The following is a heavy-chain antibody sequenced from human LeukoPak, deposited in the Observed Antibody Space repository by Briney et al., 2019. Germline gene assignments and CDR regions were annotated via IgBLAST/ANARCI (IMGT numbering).Heavy chain of an antibody. CDR2: MNPNSGNT. Sequence: GASVKVSCKASGYTFTSYDINWVRQATGQGLEWMGWMNPNSGNTGYAQKFQGRVTMTRNTSISTAYMELSSLRSEDTAVYYCARVQVPYSSGQEDYFDYWGQGTLVTVSS. CDR1: GYTFTSYD. V-gene: IGHV1-8*01. D-gene: IGHD6-19*01. J-gene: IGHJ4*02. CDR3: ARVQVPYSSGQEDYFDY.